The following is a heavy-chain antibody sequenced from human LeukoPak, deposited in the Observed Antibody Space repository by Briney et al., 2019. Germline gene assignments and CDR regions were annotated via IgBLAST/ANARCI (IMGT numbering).Heavy chain of an antibody. CDR3: ARDTGYFDY. CDR2: ISSSSSNI. D-gene: IGHD3-10*01. Sequence: GGSLRLSCAASGFTFSSYSMNWVRQAPGKGLEWVSYISSSSSNIYYADSVKGRFTISRDNAKNSLYLQMNSLRAEDTAVYYCARDTGYFDYWGQGTLVTVSS. CDR1: GFTFSSYS. J-gene: IGHJ4*02. V-gene: IGHV3-48*01.